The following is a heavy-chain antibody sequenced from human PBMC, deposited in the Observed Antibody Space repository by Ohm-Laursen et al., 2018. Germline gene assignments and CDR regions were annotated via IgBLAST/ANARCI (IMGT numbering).Heavy chain of an antibody. CDR1: GYTFTGYY. Sequence: SSVKVSCKASGYTFTGYYMHWVRQAPGQGLEWMGWINPNSGGTNYAQKFQGRVTMTRDTSISTAYMELSRLRSDDTAVYYCARDVCTNGVCTFDYWGQGTLVTVSS. CDR2: INPNSGGT. V-gene: IGHV1-2*02. J-gene: IGHJ4*02. D-gene: IGHD2-8*01. CDR3: ARDVCTNGVCTFDY.